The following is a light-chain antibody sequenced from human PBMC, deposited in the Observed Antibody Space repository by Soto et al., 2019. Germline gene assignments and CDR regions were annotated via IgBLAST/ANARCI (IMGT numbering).Light chain of an antibody. CDR2: DAS. V-gene: IGKV1-5*01. CDR3: QQYNYY. CDR1: QSINNW. J-gene: IGKJ2*01. Sequence: DTQMTQSPSTLSASVGDRVTISCRASQSINNWLAWYQQKPGKAPKVLIYDASRLESGVPSRFSGSGSETEFTLTISSLQPDDFAAYYYQQYNYYFGQGTELEIK.